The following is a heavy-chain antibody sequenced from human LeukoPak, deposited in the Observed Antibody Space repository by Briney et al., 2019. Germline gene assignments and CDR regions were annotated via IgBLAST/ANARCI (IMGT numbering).Heavy chain of an antibody. J-gene: IGHJ4*02. CDR3: TRPSYDSSVSGVVY. V-gene: IGHV3-73*01. D-gene: IGHD3-22*01. Sequence: GGSVRLSCETFGFTFSGPAIHEVRQASSKGLKWVARIRSKANSYATTDAASVKGRFTISRDDSKNTAYLQMNSLKTEDTAVYYCTRPSYDSSVSGVVYWGQGTLVTVSS. CDR1: GFTFSGPA. CDR2: IRSKANSYAT.